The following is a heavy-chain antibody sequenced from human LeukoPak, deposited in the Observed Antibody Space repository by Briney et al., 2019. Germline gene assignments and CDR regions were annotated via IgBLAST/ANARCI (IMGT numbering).Heavy chain of an antibody. CDR3: AREVAVAEPYYFDY. V-gene: IGHV3-30*04. D-gene: IGHD6-19*01. J-gene: IGHJ4*02. Sequence: SGGSLRLSCAASGFTFSSYAMHWVRQAPGKGLEWVAVISYVGSNKYYADSVKGRFTISRDNSKNTLYLQMNSLRAEDTAVYYCAREVAVAEPYYFDYWGQGTLVTVSS. CDR1: GFTFSSYA. CDR2: ISYVGSNK.